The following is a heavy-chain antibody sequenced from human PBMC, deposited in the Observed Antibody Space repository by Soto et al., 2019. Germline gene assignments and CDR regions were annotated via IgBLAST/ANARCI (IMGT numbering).Heavy chain of an antibody. D-gene: IGHD3-10*01. Sequence: SVKVSCKASGGTFSSYTVTWVRQAPGQGLEWMGRIIPTLGKANYAQKFQGRVTITADNSSSTVNMELSSLRSEDTAVYYCASSRGYTYGSYYYYGMDVWGQGTTVTVSS. CDR2: IIPTLGKA. J-gene: IGHJ6*02. V-gene: IGHV1-69*02. CDR3: ASSRGYTYGSYYYYGMDV. CDR1: GGTFSSYT.